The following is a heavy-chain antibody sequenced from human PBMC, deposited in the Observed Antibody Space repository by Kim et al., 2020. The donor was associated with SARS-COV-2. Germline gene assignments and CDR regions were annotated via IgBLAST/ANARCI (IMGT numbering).Heavy chain of an antibody. D-gene: IGHD6-6*01. Sequence: SETLSLTCAVYGGSFSGYYWSWIRQPPGKGLEWIGEINHSGSTNYNPSLKSRVTISVDTSKNQFSLKLSSVTAADTAVYYCARCPRYSSYGYYYYGMDVWGQGTTVTVSS. CDR3: ARCPRYSSYGYYYYGMDV. J-gene: IGHJ6*02. CDR2: INHSGST. CDR1: GGSFSGYY. V-gene: IGHV4-34*01.